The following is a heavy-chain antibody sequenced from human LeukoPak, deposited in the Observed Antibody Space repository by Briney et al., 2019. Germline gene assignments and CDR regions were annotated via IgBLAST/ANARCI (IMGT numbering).Heavy chain of an antibody. D-gene: IGHD1-26*01. Sequence: SETLSLTCAVSGGSISSGGYSWSWIRQPPGKGLEWIGYIYHSGSTYYNPSLRSRVTISVDRSKNQFSLKLSSVTAADTAVYYCARAGYSGSYYDRALVPWGQGTLVTVSS. CDR1: GGSISSGGYS. J-gene: IGHJ5*02. V-gene: IGHV4-30-2*01. CDR2: IYHSGST. CDR3: ARAGYSGSYYDRALVP.